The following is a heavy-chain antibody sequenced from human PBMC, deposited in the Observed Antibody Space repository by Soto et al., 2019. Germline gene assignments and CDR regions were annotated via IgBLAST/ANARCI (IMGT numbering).Heavy chain of an antibody. CDR3: ARLDGYSGYDPYFDY. D-gene: IGHD5-12*01. CDR2: IIPILGIA. CDR1: GGTFSNYT. J-gene: IGHJ4*02. V-gene: IGHV1-69*02. Sequence: QVQLVQSGAEVKKPGSSVKVSCKASGGTFSNYTISWVRQAPGQGLEWMGRIIPILGIANYAQKFQGRVTITADKSTSTAYMELSSLRSEDTAVYYCARLDGYSGYDPYFDYWGQGTLVTVSS.